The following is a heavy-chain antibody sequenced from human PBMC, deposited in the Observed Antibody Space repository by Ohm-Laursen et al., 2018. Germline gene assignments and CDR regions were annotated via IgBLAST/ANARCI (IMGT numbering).Heavy chain of an antibody. CDR1: GFTFSGSA. CDR3: AKDSSRDYYYYGMDV. CDR2: ISGSGGST. V-gene: IGHV3-23*01. Sequence: SLRLSCTASGFTFSGSAMHWVRQAPGKGLKWVSAISGSGGSTYYADSVKGRFTISRDNSKNTLYLQMNSLRAEDTAVYYCAKDSSRDYYYYGMDVWGQGTTVTVSS. J-gene: IGHJ6*02. D-gene: IGHD6-13*01.